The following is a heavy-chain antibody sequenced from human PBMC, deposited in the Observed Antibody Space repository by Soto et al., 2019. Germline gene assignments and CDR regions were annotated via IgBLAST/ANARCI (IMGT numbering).Heavy chain of an antibody. J-gene: IGHJ4*02. CDR1: GFSFSTYT. CDR2: ISGSGGSP. Sequence: PGGSLGLSCAAAGFSFSTYTMSWVRRAPGKGLEWVSTISGSGGSPSYAESVLGRFTISRDNPKKMLYLQMNSLRAEDTAVYYCAKARCTTSNCYVPDYWGQGTLVTVSS. D-gene: IGHD2-8*01. V-gene: IGHV3-23*01. CDR3: AKARCTTSNCYVPDY.